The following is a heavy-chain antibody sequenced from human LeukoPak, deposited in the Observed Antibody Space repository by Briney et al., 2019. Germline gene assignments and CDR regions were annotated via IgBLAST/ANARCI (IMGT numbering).Heavy chain of an antibody. D-gene: IGHD2-15*01. Sequence: QSGGSLRLSCAASGFTFSSYAMSWVRQAPGKGLEWVSAISGSGGSTNYADSVKGRFTISRDNSKNTLYLRMNSLRAEDTAVFYCAKTGVGYCTGGSCSAADYWGQGTLVTVSS. J-gene: IGHJ4*02. CDR1: GFTFSSYA. CDR3: AKTGVGYCTGGSCSAADY. CDR2: ISGSGGST. V-gene: IGHV3-23*01.